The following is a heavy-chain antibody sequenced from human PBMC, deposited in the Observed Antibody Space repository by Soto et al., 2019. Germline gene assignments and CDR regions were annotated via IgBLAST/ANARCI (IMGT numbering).Heavy chain of an antibody. V-gene: IGHV4-34*01. Sequence: TSETLSLTCAVYGGSFSGYYWSWIRQPPGKGLEWIGEINHSGSTNYNPSLKSRVTISVDTSKNQFSLKLSSVAAADTAVYYCARGQRGFGEFPNNWFDPWGQGTLVTVSS. J-gene: IGHJ5*02. D-gene: IGHD3-10*01. CDR2: INHSGST. CDR3: ARGQRGFGEFPNNWFDP. CDR1: GGSFSGYY.